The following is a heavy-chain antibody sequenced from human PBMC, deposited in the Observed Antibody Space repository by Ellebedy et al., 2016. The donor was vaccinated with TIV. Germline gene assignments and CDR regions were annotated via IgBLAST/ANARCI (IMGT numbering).Heavy chain of an antibody. CDR2: ISHTGTRT. CDR1: GFTFTSYA. D-gene: IGHD3-22*01. CDR3: VKGRGGGSDSSAPRYYFDS. J-gene: IGHJ4*02. Sequence: PGGSLRLSCAASGFTFTSYAMSWVRQAPGKGLEWVSTISHTGTRTYYADSVEGRFTVSRDTSKKTMYLQMNSLRAEDTATYYGVKGRGGGSDSSAPRYYFDSWGLGTLVTVSS. V-gene: IGHV3-23*01.